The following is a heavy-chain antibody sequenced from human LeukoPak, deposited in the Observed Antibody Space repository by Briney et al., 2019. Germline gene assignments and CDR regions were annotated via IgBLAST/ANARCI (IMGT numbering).Heavy chain of an antibody. Sequence: GGSLRHSCAHPRYTFTNAWMSWVRQAPGKGLEWVGRIKSKAAGGTTDYAAPVKGRFTISGDDSKNTLDLQMDSLRTEYTAVYYCTTGGDNSGYSLHCWVQGTLVSVSS. J-gene: IGHJ4*02. CDR1: RYTFTNAW. V-gene: IGHV3-15*01. CDR2: IKSKAAGGTT. D-gene: IGHD3-22*01. CDR3: TTGGDNSGYSLHC.